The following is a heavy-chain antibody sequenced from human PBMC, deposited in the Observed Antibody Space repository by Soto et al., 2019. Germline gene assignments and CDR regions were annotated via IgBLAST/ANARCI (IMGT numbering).Heavy chain of an antibody. CDR2: INHSGST. CDR1: GGSFSGYY. D-gene: IGHD6-13*01. V-gene: IGHV4-34*01. J-gene: IGHJ4*02. Sequence: PSETLSLTCAVYGGSFSGYYWSWIRQPPGKGLEWIGEINHSGSTNYNPSLKSRVTISVDTSKNQFSLKLSSVTAADTAVYYCARAIAAAATDFDYWGQGTLVTVSS. CDR3: ARAIAAAATDFDY.